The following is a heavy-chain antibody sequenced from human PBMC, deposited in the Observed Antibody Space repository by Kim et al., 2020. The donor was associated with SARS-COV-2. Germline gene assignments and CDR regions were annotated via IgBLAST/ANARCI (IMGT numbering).Heavy chain of an antibody. J-gene: IGHJ6*02. CDR3: ARGGIAAAGTAMNYYYYYGMDA. CDR2: INTNTGNP. V-gene: IGHV7-4-1*02. CDR1: GYTFTSYA. D-gene: IGHD6-13*01. Sequence: ASVKVSCKASGYTFTSYAMNWVRQAPGQGLEWMGWINTNTGNPTYAQGFTGRFVFSLDTSVSTAYLQISSLKAEDTAVYYCARGGIAAAGTAMNYYYYYGMDAWGQGTTVTVSS.